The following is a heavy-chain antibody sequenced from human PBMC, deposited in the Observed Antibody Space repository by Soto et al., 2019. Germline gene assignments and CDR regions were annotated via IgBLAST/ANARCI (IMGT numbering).Heavy chain of an antibody. CDR1: GFTFSSYS. CDR2: ISSSSSYI. V-gene: IGHV3-21*01. Sequence: ESGGGLVKPGGSLRLSCAASGFTFSSYSMNWVRQAPGKGLEWVSSISSSSSYIYYADSVKGRFTISRDNAKNSLYLQMNSLRAEDTAVYYCASKLGQDDAFDIWGQGTMVTVSS. D-gene: IGHD3-16*01. J-gene: IGHJ3*02. CDR3: ASKLGQDDAFDI.